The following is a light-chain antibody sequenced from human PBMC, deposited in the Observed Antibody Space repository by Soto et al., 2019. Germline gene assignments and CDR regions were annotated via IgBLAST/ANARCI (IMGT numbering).Light chain of an antibody. CDR2: DVS. CDR1: QTVSSY. V-gene: IGKV3-11*01. J-gene: IGKJ1*01. CDR3: QQRTKWRT. Sequence: EIVLTQSPPTLSLSPGERDTLSCRASQTVSSYLGCYQHKPGQAPRLLIYDVSSMATGIAARFSGSGSGTDFSLTISSLEPEDFAVYYCQQRTKWRTFGQGTKV.